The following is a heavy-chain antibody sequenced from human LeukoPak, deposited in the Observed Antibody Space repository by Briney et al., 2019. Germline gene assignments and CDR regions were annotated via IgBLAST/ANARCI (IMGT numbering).Heavy chain of an antibody. CDR2: ISYDGSNK. V-gene: IGHV3-30-3*01. D-gene: IGHD1-26*01. J-gene: IGHJ4*02. Sequence: PGGSLRLSCAASGFTFSSYAMHWVRQAPGKGLEWVAVISYDGSNKYYADSVKGRFTIPRDNSKNTLYLQMNSLRAEDTAVYYCARPRYSGSYYPFDYWGQGTLVTVSS. CDR3: ARPRYSGSYYPFDY. CDR1: GFTFSSYA.